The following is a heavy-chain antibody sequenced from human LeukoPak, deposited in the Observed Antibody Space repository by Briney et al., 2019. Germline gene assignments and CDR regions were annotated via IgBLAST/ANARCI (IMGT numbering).Heavy chain of an antibody. V-gene: IGHV3-15*01. Sequence: PGGSLRLSCVGSVFTYSTAWMIWVRQAPGKGLEWVGRVKTNAEGGTIDYAAPVKGRFTITRDDSRNTVHLQMNSLKIEDTAVYYCTTEDFWGQGTLVTVSS. CDR2: VKTNAEGGTI. CDR3: TTEDF. J-gene: IGHJ3*01. CDR1: VFTYSTAW. D-gene: IGHD3/OR15-3a*01.